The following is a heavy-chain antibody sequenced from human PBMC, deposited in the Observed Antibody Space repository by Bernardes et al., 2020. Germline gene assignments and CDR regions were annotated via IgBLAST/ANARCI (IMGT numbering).Heavy chain of an antibody. CDR1: GFTFDDYA. CDR3: AKDRTGRIVGAAHH. D-gene: IGHD1-26*01. V-gene: IGHV3-9*01. CDR2: ISWNSGSI. J-gene: IGHJ5*02. Sequence: GGSLGLSCAASGFTFDDYAMHWVRQAPGKGLEWVSGISWNSGSIGYADSVKGRFTISRDNAKNSLYLQMNSLRAEDTALYYCAKDRTGRIVGAAHHWGQGTLVTVSS.